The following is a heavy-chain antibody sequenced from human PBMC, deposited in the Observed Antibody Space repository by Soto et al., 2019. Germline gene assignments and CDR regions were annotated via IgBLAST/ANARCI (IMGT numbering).Heavy chain of an antibody. CDR2: INSDGSST. CDR3: ARETNWGPDY. D-gene: IGHD7-27*01. J-gene: IGHJ4*02. CDR1: GFTFSRYS. V-gene: IGHV3-74*01. Sequence: SLRLSCAASGFTFSRYSMNLVRQAPGKGLKWVSYINSDGSSTSYADSVKGRFTISRDNAKNTLYLQMNSLRAEDTAVYYCARETNWGPDYWGQGTLVTVSS.